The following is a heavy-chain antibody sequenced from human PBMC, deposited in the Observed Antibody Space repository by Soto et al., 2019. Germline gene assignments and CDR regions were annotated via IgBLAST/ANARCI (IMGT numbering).Heavy chain of an antibody. CDR2: IKSKADGGTT. CDR3: TSLYYGH. CDR1: EFTFANAW. D-gene: IGHD4-17*01. V-gene: IGHV3-15*01. J-gene: IGHJ4*02. Sequence: ESGGGLVKPGGSLRLSCAASEFTFANAWISWVRQAPGKGLEWVGRIKSKADGGTTDYAAPVKGRFTISRDESQNTLYLQMNSLKTEDTAVYYCTSLYYGHWGQGTLVTVSS.